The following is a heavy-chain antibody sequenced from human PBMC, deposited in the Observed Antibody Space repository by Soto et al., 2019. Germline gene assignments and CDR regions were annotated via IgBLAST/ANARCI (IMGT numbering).Heavy chain of an antibody. D-gene: IGHD2-15*01. J-gene: IGHJ5*02. V-gene: IGHV3-33*01. CDR3: ARERDGYCSGGSCRTFDP. CDR1: GFTFSSYG. CDR2: IWYDGSNK. Sequence: SLRLSCAASGFTFSSYGMHWVRQAPGKGLEWVAVIWYDGSNKYYADSVKGRFTISRDNSKNTLYLQLNSVTPEDTAVYYCARERDGYCSGGSCRTFDPWGQGTLVTVSS.